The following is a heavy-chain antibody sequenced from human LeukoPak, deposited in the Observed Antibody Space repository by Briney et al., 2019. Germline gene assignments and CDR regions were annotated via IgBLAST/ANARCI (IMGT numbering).Heavy chain of an antibody. CDR1: GGTFSSYA. Sequence: ASVKVSCKASGGTFSSYAISWVRQAPGQGLEWMGGIIPIFGTANYAQKIQGRVTITADESTSTAYMELSSLRSEDTAVYYCAREDDFWSGYPNFDYWGQGTLVTVSS. J-gene: IGHJ4*02. CDR3: AREDDFWSGYPNFDY. CDR2: IIPIFGTA. D-gene: IGHD3-3*01. V-gene: IGHV1-69*13.